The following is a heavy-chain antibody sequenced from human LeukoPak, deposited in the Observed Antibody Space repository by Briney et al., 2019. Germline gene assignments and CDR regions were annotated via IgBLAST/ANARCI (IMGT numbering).Heavy chain of an antibody. Sequence: GGSLRLSCAASGFTFSSYWMDWVRQVPGKGPVWVSRIGTDGSGATYADYVRGRFTISRDNAKNTLYLQMNSVRAEDTAVYYCARDKYGGNSNAFDIWGQGTLVAISS. CDR1: GFTFSSYW. J-gene: IGHJ3*02. CDR2: IGTDGSGA. CDR3: ARDKYGGNSNAFDI. V-gene: IGHV3-74*01. D-gene: IGHD4-23*01.